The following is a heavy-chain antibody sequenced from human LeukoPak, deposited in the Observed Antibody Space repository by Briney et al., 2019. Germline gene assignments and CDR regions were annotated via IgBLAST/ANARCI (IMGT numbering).Heavy chain of an antibody. J-gene: IGHJ5*02. D-gene: IGHD3-22*01. CDR3: ARERTYYDSSGYSGWFDP. V-gene: IGHV4-59*01. CDR1: GGSISSYY. CDR2: IYYSGST. Sequence: SETLSLTCTVSGGSISSYYWSWIRQPPGKGLEWIGYIYYSGSTNYNPTPKSRVTISVDTSKNQFSLKLSSVTAADTAVYYCARERTYYDSSGYSGWFDPWGQGTLVTVSS.